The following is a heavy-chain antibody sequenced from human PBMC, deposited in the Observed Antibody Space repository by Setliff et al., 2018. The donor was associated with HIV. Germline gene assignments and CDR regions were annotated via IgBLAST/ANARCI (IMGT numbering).Heavy chain of an antibody. Sequence: TLSLTCTVSGGSISSGTYYWSWIRQHPGKGLEWIGYIYYSGSTNYNPSLKSRVTMSVDKSKNQFSLRLSSVTAADTAVYYCARARRAGSGPKYFQHWGQGTLVTVSS. D-gene: IGHD2-15*01. J-gene: IGHJ1*01. V-gene: IGHV4-31*03. CDR1: GGSISSGTYY. CDR2: IYYSGST. CDR3: ARARRAGSGPKYFQH.